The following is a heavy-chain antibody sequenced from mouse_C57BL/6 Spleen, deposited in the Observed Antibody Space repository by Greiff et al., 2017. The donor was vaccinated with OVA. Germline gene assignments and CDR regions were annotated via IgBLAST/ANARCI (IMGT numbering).Heavy chain of an antibody. D-gene: IGHD4-1*01. V-gene: IGHV1-54*01. Sequence: QVQLQQSGAELVRPGTSVKVSCKASGYAFTNYLIEWVKQRPGQGLEWIGVINPGSGGTNYNEKFKGKATLTADKSSSTAYMQLSSLTSEDSAVYFCAREGLTGKAYWGQGTLVTVSA. CDR1: GYAFTNYL. CDR2: INPGSGGT. CDR3: AREGLTGKAY. J-gene: IGHJ3*01.